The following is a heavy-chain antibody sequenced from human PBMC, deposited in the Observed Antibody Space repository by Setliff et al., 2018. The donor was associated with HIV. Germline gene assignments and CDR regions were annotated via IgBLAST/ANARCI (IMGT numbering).Heavy chain of an antibody. J-gene: IGHJ1*01. CDR2: FDPQDGKT. D-gene: IGHD3-9*01. V-gene: IGHV1-24*01. Sequence: ASVKVSCKISGYTLTEVSMHWVRQAPGKGLEWMGYFDPQDGKTIYAQKFQGRVTMTEDTSTYTAYMELRSLRSDDTAVYYCARDRASYYDILTGYYKRPGSEYFQHWGQGTLVTVSS. CDR3: ARDRASYYDILTGYYKRPGSEYFQH. CDR1: GYTLTEVS.